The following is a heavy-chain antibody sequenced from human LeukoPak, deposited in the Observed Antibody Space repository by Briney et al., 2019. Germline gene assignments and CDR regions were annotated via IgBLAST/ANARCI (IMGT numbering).Heavy chain of an antibody. CDR2: IYTSGST. CDR3: AREGDSSGYYYANLGY. CDR1: GGSISSYY. Sequence: PSETLSLTCTVSGGSISSYYWSWIRQPAGKGLEWIGRIYTSGSTNYNPSLKSRVTMSVGTSKNQFSLKLSSVTAADTAVYYCAREGDSSGYYYANLGYWGQGTLVTVSS. D-gene: IGHD3-22*01. V-gene: IGHV4-4*07. J-gene: IGHJ4*02.